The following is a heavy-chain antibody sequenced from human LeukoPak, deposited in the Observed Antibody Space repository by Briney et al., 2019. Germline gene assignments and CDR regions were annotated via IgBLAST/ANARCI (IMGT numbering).Heavy chain of an antibody. CDR1: GGTFSSYA. V-gene: IGHV1-69*01. CDR3: ARVLCSGGSCYCYYYMDV. Sequence: SVKVSCKASGGTFSSYAISWVRQAPGHGLEWMGGIIPIFGTANYAQKFQGRVTITADESTSTAYMELSSLRSEDTAVYYCARVLCSGGSCYCYYYMDVWGKGTTVTVSS. D-gene: IGHD2-15*01. CDR2: IIPIFGTA. J-gene: IGHJ6*03.